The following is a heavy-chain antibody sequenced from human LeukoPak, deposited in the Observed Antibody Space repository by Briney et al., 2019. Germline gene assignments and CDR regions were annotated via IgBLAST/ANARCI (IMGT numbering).Heavy chain of an antibody. CDR1: GGTFSSYA. V-gene: IGHV1-69*01. Sequence: GSSVKVSCKASGGTFSSYAISWVRQAPGQGLEWMGGIIPIFGTANYAQKFQGRVTITADESTSTAYMELSSLRSEDTAVYYCARESKYYDILTGLYHFDYWGQGTLVTVSS. D-gene: IGHD3-9*01. CDR3: ARESKYYDILTGLYHFDY. J-gene: IGHJ4*02. CDR2: IIPIFGTA.